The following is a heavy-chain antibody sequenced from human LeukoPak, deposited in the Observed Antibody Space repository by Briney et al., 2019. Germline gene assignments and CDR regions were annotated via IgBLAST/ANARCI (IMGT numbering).Heavy chain of an antibody. Sequence: ASETLSLTCTVSGGSISSGSYYWSWIRQPAGKGLEWIGRIYTSGSTNYNPSLKSRVTISVDTSKNQFSLKLSSVTAADTAVYYCARARAARRTFDIWGQGTMVTVSS. CDR3: ARARAARRTFDI. CDR2: IYTSGST. V-gene: IGHV4-61*02. D-gene: IGHD6-6*01. CDR1: GGSISSGSYY. J-gene: IGHJ3*02.